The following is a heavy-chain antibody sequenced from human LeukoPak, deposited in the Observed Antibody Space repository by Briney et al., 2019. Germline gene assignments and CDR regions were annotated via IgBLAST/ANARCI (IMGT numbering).Heavy chain of an antibody. CDR1: GGSISSYY. CDR3: ARHDSGAAAGTFDY. V-gene: IGHV4-59*08. CDR2: IYYSGST. J-gene: IGHJ4*02. D-gene: IGHD6-13*01. Sequence: PSETLSPTCTVSGGSISSYYWSWVRQPPGKGLEWIGYIYYSGSTNYNPSLKSRVTISVDTSKNQFSLKLTSVTAADTAVYYCARHDSGAAAGTFDYWGQGTLVTVSS.